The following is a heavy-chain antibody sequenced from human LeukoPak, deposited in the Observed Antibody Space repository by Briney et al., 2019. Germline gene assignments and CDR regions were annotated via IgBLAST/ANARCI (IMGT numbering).Heavy chain of an antibody. J-gene: IGHJ6*03. V-gene: IGHV4-34*01. CDR3: ASQVRLERRYYYYSMDV. Sequence: PSETLSLTCTVSGDSISSYWSWIRQPPGKGLEWIGEIDHSGSTNYNPSLKSRVTISVDTSKNQFSLKLSSVTAADTAVYYCASQVRLERRYYYYSMDVWGKGTTVTVSS. D-gene: IGHD1-1*01. CDR1: GDSISSY. CDR2: IDHSGST.